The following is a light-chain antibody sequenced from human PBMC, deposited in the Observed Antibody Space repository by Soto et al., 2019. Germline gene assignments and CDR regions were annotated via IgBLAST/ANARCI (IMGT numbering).Light chain of an antibody. CDR3: QQYNSYSYT. V-gene: IGKV1-5*03. CDR1: QSISSW. Sequence: DIQMTQSPSTLSASVRDRVTITCRASQSISSWLAWYQQKPGKAPKLLIYKASSLESGVPSRFSGSGSGKEFTLTISSLQPDDFATYFFQQYNSYSYTFGQGTKVEIK. CDR2: KAS. J-gene: IGKJ2*01.